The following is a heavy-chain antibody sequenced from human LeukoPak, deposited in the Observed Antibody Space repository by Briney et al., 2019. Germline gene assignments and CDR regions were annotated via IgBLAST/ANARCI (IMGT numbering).Heavy chain of an antibody. CDR3: ARGFASGWYSRYDP. D-gene: IGHD6-19*01. CDR2: VYHTGST. Sequence: SGTLSLTCSVSGDPVTRGSYYWSWIRQPPGKELEWIGYVYHTGSTNYNPSLKSRVTISVDTSKNEFSLKMTSVTAADTAVYYCARGFASGWYSRYDPWGQGILVTV. V-gene: IGHV4-61*01. J-gene: IGHJ5*02. CDR1: GDPVTRGSYY.